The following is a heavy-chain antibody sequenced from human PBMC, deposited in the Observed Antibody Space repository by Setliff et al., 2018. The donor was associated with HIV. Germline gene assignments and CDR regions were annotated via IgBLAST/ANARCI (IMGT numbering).Heavy chain of an antibody. V-gene: IGHV3-74*01. D-gene: IGHD3-22*01. CDR2: INSDGSST. Sequence: PGGSLRLSCAASGFTFSSYWMHWVRQAPGKGLVWVSRINSDGSSTSYAESVKGRFTISRDNAKNSLYLQMNSLRAEDTAVYYCARAGVYYDSSGYCIDYWGQGTLVTVSS. CDR1: GFTFSSYW. J-gene: IGHJ4*02. CDR3: ARAGVYYDSSGYCIDY.